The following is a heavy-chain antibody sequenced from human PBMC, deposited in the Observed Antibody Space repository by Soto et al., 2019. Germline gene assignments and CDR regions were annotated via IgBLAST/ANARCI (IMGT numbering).Heavy chain of an antibody. V-gene: IGHV4-4*02. CDR2: IYRTGST. CDR3: ASRDPGTSVDY. Sequence: PSETLSLTCAVSGGSFTSNNWWTWVRQPPGQGLKWIGEIYRTGSTNYNPSLKSRVTISLDKSENQFSLKVTSLTAVDTAVYYCASRDPGTSVDYWGQGTLVTVSS. CDR1: GGSFTSNNW. J-gene: IGHJ4*02. D-gene: IGHD1-7*01.